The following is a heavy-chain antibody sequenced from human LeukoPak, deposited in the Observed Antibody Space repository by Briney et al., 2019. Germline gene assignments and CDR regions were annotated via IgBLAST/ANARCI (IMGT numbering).Heavy chain of an antibody. CDR1: GFTFSSYW. D-gene: IGHD3/OR15-3a*01. J-gene: IGHJ5*02. V-gene: IGHV3-74*01. CDR2: INSDGSST. CDR3: GRERTDPGWIDP. Sequence: GGSLRLSCAASGFTFSSYWMHWVRQAPGKGLVWVSRINSDGSSTSYADSVKGRFTISRDNAKNTLYLQMNSLRAEDTAVYYCGRERTDPGWIDPWGQGTLVTVSS.